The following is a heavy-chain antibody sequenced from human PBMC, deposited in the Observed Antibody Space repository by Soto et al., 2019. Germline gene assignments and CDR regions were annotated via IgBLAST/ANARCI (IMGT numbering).Heavy chain of an antibody. Sequence: EVQLLESGGGLVQPGGSLRLSCAASGFRFSIHAMTWVRQAPGRGLEWVSSITNSGGYTYYADSVKGRFTISRDNSNNTVFLQMNSLRAEDTAVYYCAKPIVGANYHFDFWGQGTLLTVAS. V-gene: IGHV3-23*01. CDR2: ITNSGGYT. CDR1: GFRFSIHA. J-gene: IGHJ4*02. D-gene: IGHD1-26*01. CDR3: AKPIVGANYHFDF.